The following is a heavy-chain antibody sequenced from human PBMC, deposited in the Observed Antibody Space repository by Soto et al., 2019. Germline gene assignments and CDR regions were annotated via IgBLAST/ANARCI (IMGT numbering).Heavy chain of an antibody. V-gene: IGHV4-34*01. CDR3: ARASTRYCTNGVCYITYYYGKDV. Sequence: SETLSLTCAVYGGSFSGYYWIWIRQPPGKGLEWIGEINHSGSTSYNPSLKSRVTISVDTSKNQFSLKLSSVTAADTAVYYCARASTRYCTNGVCYITYYYGKDVWGQGTTVTVSS. J-gene: IGHJ6*02. D-gene: IGHD2-8*01. CDR1: GGSFSGYY. CDR2: INHSGST.